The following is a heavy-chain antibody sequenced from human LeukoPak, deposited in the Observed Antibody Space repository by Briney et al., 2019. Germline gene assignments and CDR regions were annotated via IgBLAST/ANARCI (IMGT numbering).Heavy chain of an antibody. CDR3: ARGTDYYDSSGYYTDY. D-gene: IGHD3-22*01. Sequence: ASVKVSCKASGYTFTGYYMHWVRQAPGQGLEWMGWINHNSGGTNYAQKFQGRVTMTRDTSISTAYMELSRLRSDDTAVYYCARGTDYYDSSGYYTDYWGQGTLVTVSS. CDR2: INHNSGGT. CDR1: GYTFTGYY. V-gene: IGHV1-2*02. J-gene: IGHJ4*02.